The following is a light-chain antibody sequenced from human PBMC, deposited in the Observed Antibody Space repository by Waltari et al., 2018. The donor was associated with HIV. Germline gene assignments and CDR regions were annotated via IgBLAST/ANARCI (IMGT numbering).Light chain of an antibody. V-gene: IGKV1-39*01. J-gene: IGKJ2*01. CDR3: QQSYSTPPYT. Sequence: DIQMTQSPTSLSASVGDRVTITCRARQSISSYLKWYQQKPGRAPQHLIYAASSLHSVVPPRFSGSGFGTAFTLTISSLQPEDFSTYYCQQSYSTPPYTFGQGTKLEIK. CDR2: AAS. CDR1: QSISSY.